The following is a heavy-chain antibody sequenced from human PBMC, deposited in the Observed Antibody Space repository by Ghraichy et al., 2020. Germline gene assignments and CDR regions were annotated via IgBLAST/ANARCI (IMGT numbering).Heavy chain of an antibody. CDR3: ARGPVLRYFDWLFPAGYYFDY. Sequence: GGSLRLSCAASGFTFSSYAMHWVRQAPGKGLEWVAVISYDGSNKYYADSVKGRFTISRDNSKNTLYLQMNSLRAEDTAVYYCARGPVLRYFDWLFPAGYYFDYWGQGTLVTVSS. CDR1: GFTFSSYA. D-gene: IGHD3-9*01. CDR2: ISYDGSNK. V-gene: IGHV3-30-3*01. J-gene: IGHJ4*02.